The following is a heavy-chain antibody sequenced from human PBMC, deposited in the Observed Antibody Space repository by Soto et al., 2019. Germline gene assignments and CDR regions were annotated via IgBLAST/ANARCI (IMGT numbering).Heavy chain of an antibody. D-gene: IGHD2-2*01. Sequence: EEQLVESGGGLVQPGGSLRLSCAASGFTFSNYWMSWVRQAPGKGLEWEADIKEDGSEKYSVDSVKGRFTISRDDAKNSVYLQMNSLRGEDTAVYYCVRFSLYCSVTGCFADAFDIWGQGTMATVSS. CDR3: VRFSLYCSVTGCFADAFDI. CDR2: IKEDGSEK. V-gene: IGHV3-7*01. J-gene: IGHJ3*02. CDR1: GFTFSNYW.